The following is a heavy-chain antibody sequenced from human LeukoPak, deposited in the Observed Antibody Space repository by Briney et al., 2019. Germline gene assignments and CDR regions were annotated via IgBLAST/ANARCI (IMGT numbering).Heavy chain of an antibody. V-gene: IGHV4-4*02. CDR1: GGSISSSNW. J-gene: IGHJ4*02. CDR3: ARDMITFGGVIVPLGY. CDR2: IYHSWST. D-gene: IGHD3-16*02. Sequence: PSETLSLTCAVSGGSISSSNWWSWVRQPPGKGLEWIGEIYHSWSTNYNPSLKSLVTTSVDNSKNQFSLKLSSVTAADTAVYYCARDMITFGGVIVPLGYWGQGTLVTVSS.